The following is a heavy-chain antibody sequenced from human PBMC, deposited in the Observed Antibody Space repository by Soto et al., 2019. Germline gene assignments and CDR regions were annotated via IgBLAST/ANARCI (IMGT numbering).Heavy chain of an antibody. Sequence: GESLKISCAASGFTFDDYTMHWVRQAPGKGLEWVSLISWDGGSTYYADSVRGRFTISRDNSKNSLYLQMNSLRTEDTALYYCAKDGAIAAAGETEYFQHWGQGTLVTVSS. CDR2: ISWDGGST. D-gene: IGHD6-13*01. V-gene: IGHV3-43*01. CDR1: GFTFDDYT. CDR3: AKDGAIAAAGETEYFQH. J-gene: IGHJ1*01.